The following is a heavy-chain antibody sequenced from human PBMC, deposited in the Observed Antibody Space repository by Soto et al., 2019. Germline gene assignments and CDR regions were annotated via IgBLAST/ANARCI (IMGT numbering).Heavy chain of an antibody. CDR3: AKRGVYDSSGYYLHLYFQH. CDR1: GFTFSSYA. D-gene: IGHD3-22*01. V-gene: IGHV3-23*01. Sequence: QPGGSLRLSCAASGFTFSSYAMSWVRQAPGKGLEWVSAISGSGGSTYYADSVKGRFTISRDNSKNTLYLQMNSLRAEDTAVYYCAKRGVYDSSGYYLHLYFQHWGQGTLVTVSS. J-gene: IGHJ1*01. CDR2: ISGSGGST.